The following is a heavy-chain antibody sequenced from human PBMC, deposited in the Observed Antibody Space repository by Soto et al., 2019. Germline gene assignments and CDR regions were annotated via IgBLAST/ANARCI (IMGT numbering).Heavy chain of an antibody. CDR1: GDSITRSDFY. J-gene: IGHJ4*02. CDR2: ISSTGST. CDR3: ARGGGSSAGYFDY. D-gene: IGHD6-6*01. V-gene: IGHV4-39*02. Sequence: SETLSLTCTVSGDSITRSDFYWGWIRQPPGKRLEWFGTISSTGSTYYNPSLRSRVTISGHTSKNQISLKMSSVTAADTAVYYCARGGGSSAGYFDYWGQGTLVTVSS.